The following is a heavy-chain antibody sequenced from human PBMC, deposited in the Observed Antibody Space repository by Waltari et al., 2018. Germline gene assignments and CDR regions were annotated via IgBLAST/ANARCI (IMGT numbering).Heavy chain of an antibody. D-gene: IGHD1-1*01. CDR2: IYPGDSDA. V-gene: IGHV5-51*01. CDR1: GYPFTTYW. Sequence: EVQVVQSGAEVKKAGEPLKISCKGSGYPFTTYWIGWVRQMPGKGLEGMGIIYPGDSDARYSPSFQGQVTMSADKSITTAYLQWNSLEASDTAMYYCARLRAGGTPDYWGQGTLITVSS. CDR3: ARLRAGGTPDY. J-gene: IGHJ4*02.